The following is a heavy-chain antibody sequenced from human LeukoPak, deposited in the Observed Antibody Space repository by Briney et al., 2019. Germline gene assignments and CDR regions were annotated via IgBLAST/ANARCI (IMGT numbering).Heavy chain of an antibody. CDR1: GYTFTGYY. J-gene: IGHJ6*02. V-gene: IGHV1-2*02. Sequence: ASVKVSCKASGYTFTGYYMHWVRQAPGQGLEWMGWINPNSGGTNYAQKFQGRVTMTRDTSISTAYMELSRLRSDDTAVYYCARGARVPASLPRTYGMDVWGQGTTVTVSS. CDR3: ARGARVPASLPRTYGMDV. D-gene: IGHD2-2*01. CDR2: INPNSGGT.